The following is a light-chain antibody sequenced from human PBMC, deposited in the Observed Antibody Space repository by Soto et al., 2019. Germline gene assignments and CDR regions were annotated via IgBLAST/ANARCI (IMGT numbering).Light chain of an antibody. CDR1: QSVTSSY. J-gene: IGKJ4*01. V-gene: IGKV3-20*01. CDR2: GVS. CDR3: QQYGDSPLT. Sequence: EIVLTQSPGTVSLSPGERATLSCRASQSVTSSYLAWYQQKPGQAPRLLIYGVSSRATGIPDRFSASGAGTDFTLTISRLEPEDFAVYYCQQYGDSPLTFGGGTKVEIK.